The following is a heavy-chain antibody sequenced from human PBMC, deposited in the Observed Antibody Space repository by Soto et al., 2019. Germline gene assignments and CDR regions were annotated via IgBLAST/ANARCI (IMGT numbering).Heavy chain of an antibody. D-gene: IGHD4-17*01. CDR1: GGSISIYY. Sequence: SETLSLTCTVSGGSISIYYWSWIRQPPGKGLEWIGYIYYSGSTNYNPSLQSRVTISVDTSKNQFSLKLSSVTAADTAVYYCARHPFNYGDYGDRYYYYMDVWGKGTTVTVSS. CDR2: IYYSGST. CDR3: ARHPFNYGDYGDRYYYYMDV. V-gene: IGHV4-59*08. J-gene: IGHJ6*03.